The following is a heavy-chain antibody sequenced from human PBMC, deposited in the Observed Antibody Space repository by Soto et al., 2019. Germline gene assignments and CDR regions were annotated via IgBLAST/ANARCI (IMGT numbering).Heavy chain of an antibody. Sequence: GESLKISCKGSGYSFTSYWIGWVRQMPGKGLEWMGIIYPGDSDTRYSPSFQGQVTISADKSISTAYLQRSILKASDTAMYYCAVSGGYDQDAFDIRGQGTMVTVSS. CDR1: GYSFTSYW. D-gene: IGHD5-12*01. J-gene: IGHJ3*02. V-gene: IGHV5-51*01. CDR3: AVSGGYDQDAFDI. CDR2: IYPGDSDT.